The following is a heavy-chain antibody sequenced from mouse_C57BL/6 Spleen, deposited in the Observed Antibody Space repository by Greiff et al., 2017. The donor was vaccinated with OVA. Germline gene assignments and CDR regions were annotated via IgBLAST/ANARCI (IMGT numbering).Heavy chain of an antibody. D-gene: IGHD1-1*01. CDR3: ARGDYGSSPYWYVDV. CDR1: GYAFTNYL. Sequence: QVQLQQSGAELVRPGTSVKVSCKASGYAFTNYLIEWVKQRPGQGLEWIGVINPGSGGTNYNEKFKGKATLTADKSSSTAYMQLSSLTSEDSAVYFCARGDYGSSPYWYVDVWGTGTTVTVSS. CDR2: INPGSGGT. V-gene: IGHV1-54*01. J-gene: IGHJ1*03.